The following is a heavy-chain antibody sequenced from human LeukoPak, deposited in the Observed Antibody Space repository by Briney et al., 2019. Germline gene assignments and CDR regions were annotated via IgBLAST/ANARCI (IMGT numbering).Heavy chain of an antibody. Sequence: GGSLRLSCAASGFIFSHYGMHGVRHAPGKGLEWVAVIQNDASTENFADSVKGRFTISRDNSKNTVFLQMNSLRVEDTAVYYCARELSQIVWGGLDYGGQGTLVTVSS. CDR2: IQNDASTE. CDR1: GFIFSHYG. J-gene: IGHJ4*02. CDR3: ARELSQIVWGGLDY. D-gene: IGHD2-21*01. V-gene: IGHV3-33*05.